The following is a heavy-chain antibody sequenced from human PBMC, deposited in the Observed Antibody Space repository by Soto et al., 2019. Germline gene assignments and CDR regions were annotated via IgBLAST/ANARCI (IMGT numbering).Heavy chain of an antibody. CDR2: ISYDGSNK. CDR1: GFTFSSYG. Sequence: VQLVESGGGVVQPGRSLRLSCAASGFTFSSYGMHWVRQAPGKGLEWVAVISYDGSNKYYADSVKGRFTISRDSSKNTLYLQMNSLRAEDTAVYYCAKIAVAGDTNYYVMDVWGQGTTVTVSS. V-gene: IGHV3-30*18. CDR3: AKIAVAGDTNYYVMDV. J-gene: IGHJ6*02. D-gene: IGHD6-19*01.